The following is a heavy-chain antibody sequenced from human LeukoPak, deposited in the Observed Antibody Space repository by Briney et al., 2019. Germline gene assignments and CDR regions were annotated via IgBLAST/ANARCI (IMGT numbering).Heavy chain of an antibody. CDR1: GFTFSSYD. J-gene: IGHJ3*02. D-gene: IGHD3-3*01. Sequence: GGSERLSCAASGFTFSSYDMHWVNQAPSRGLEWVALIWSDGSKKYYALPVKGRFTISRDNSENTLYLQMNSLRAEDTAVYYCARRQSAAFDIWGQEKPGTVSS. CDR3: ARRQSAAFDI. V-gene: IGHV3-33*01. CDR2: IWSDGSKK.